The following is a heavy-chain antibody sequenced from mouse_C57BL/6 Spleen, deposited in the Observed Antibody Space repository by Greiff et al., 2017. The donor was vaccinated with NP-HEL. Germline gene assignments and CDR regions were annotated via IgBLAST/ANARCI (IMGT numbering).Heavy chain of an antibody. J-gene: IGHJ3*01. CDR3: ASNWAWFAY. V-gene: IGHV1-18*01. D-gene: IGHD4-1*01. CDR2: INPNNGGT. CDR1: GYTFTDYN. Sequence: VQLKESGPELVKPGASVKIPCKASGYTFTDYNMDWVKQSHGKSLEWIGDINPNNGGTIYNQKFKGKATLTVDKSSSTAYMELRSLTSEDTAVYYCASNWAWFAYWGQGTLVTVSA.